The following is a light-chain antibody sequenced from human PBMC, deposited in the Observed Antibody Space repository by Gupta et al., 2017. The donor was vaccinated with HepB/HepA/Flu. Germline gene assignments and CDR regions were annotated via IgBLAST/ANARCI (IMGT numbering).Light chain of an antibody. CDR1: ESISSY. J-gene: IGKJ4*01. CDR2: AAS. CDR3: QQSYSTLSLT. V-gene: IGKV1-39*01. Sequence: DIQMTQSPSSLPASVGDRVTITCRASESISSYLNWYQQKPGKAPKVLIYAASSLQSGVPSRFSGSGSGTDFTLTISSLQPEDFATYYCQQSYSTLSLTFGGGTKVEIK.